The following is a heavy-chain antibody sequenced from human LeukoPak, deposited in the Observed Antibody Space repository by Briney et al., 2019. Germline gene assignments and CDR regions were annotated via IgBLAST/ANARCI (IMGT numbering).Heavy chain of an antibody. J-gene: IGHJ4*02. D-gene: IGHD6-13*01. V-gene: IGHV4-39*07. CDR2: INHSGST. Sequence: SETLSLTCTVSGGSISSSSYYWSWIRQPPGKGLEWIGEINHSGSTNYNPSLKSRVTISVDTSKNQFSLKLSSVTAADTAVYYCARSTDSSSPGTFDYWGQGTLLTVSS. CDR3: ARSTDSSSPGTFDY. CDR1: GGSISSSSYY.